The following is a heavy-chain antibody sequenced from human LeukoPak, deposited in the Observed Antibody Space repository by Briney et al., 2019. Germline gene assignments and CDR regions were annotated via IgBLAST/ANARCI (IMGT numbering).Heavy chain of an antibody. CDR3: ARYVGYGDY. Sequence: PGGSLRLSFATPGFTFNNYRMNWVRQAPGKGLEWVSYISSSSSTIYYADSVKGRFIISRDNAKNSLYLQMNSLRQESTAVYYCARYVGYGDYWGQGTLVTVSS. J-gene: IGHJ4*02. CDR2: ISSSSSTI. V-gene: IGHV3-48*02. D-gene: IGHD5-18*01. CDR1: GFTFNNYR.